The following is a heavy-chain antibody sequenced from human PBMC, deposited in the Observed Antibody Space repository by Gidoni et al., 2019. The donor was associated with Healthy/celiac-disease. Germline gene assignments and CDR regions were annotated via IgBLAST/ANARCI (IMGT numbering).Heavy chain of an antibody. CDR2: IYYSGST. Sequence: QLPLQESGPGLVKPSETLSLTCTVSGGSISSSSYYWGWIRPPPGKGREWSGSIYYSGSTYYNPYLKSRVTISVDTSKNQFSLKLSSVTAADTAVYYCARQGRLRFLEWLPNKGFDYWGQGTLVTVSS. D-gene: IGHD3-3*01. CDR1: GGSISSSSYY. J-gene: IGHJ4*02. CDR3: ARQGRLRFLEWLPNKGFDY. V-gene: IGHV4-39*01.